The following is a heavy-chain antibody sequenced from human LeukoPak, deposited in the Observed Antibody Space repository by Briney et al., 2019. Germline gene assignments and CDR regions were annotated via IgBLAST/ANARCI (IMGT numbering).Heavy chain of an antibody. CDR1: GFTFSSYA. V-gene: IGHV3-64D*09. CDR3: VKGFDTAMAYFDY. CDR2: ISSNGGRT. D-gene: IGHD5-18*01. Sequence: WGSLRLSCSASGFTFSSYAMHWVRQAPGKGLEYVSSISSNGGRTYYADSVKGRFTISRDNSKNTLYLQMSSLRAGDTAVYYCVKGFDTAMAYFDYWGQGTLGTVSS. J-gene: IGHJ4*02.